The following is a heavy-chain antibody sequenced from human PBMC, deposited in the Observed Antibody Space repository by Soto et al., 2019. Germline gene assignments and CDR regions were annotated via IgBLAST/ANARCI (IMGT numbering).Heavy chain of an antibody. CDR2: IIPIFGTA. Sequence: SVKVSCKASGGTFSSYAISWVRQAPGQGLEWMGGIIPIFGTANYAQKFQGRVTITADKSTSTAYMELSSLRSEDTAVYYCASPVFXRYSREDYYYGMDFWGQGTTVTVSS. J-gene: IGHJ6*02. CDR1: GGTFSSYA. D-gene: IGHD3-16*02. CDR3: ASPVFXRYSREDYYYGMDF. V-gene: IGHV1-69*06.